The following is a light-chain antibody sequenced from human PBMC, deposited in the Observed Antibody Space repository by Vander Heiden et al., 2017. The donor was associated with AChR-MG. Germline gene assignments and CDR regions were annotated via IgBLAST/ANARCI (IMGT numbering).Light chain of an antibody. Sequence: SRLSQSPSSLSASIGDRVTITCRAGQGINNDLAWYRQKSGEAPKLLIYGASTLQSGVPSRFSGSGSGTNFTLTISRLQSEDFATYYCQHDYSFPYNFGQGTKVEL. V-gene: IGKV1-8*01. J-gene: IGKJ2*01. CDR3: QHDYSFPYN. CDR2: GAS. CDR1: QGINND.